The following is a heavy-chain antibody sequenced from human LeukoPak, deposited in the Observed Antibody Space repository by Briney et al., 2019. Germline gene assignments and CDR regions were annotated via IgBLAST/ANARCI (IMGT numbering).Heavy chain of an antibody. CDR1: GFTFSSYG. V-gene: IGHV3-30*18. D-gene: IGHD4-11*01. Sequence: GRSLRLSCAASGFTFSSYGMHWVRQAPGKGLEWVAVISYDGSNKYYADSVKGRFTISRDNSKNTLYLQMNSLRAEDTAVYYCAKDSPDYRPFEYWGQGTLVTVSS. J-gene: IGHJ4*02. CDR2: ISYDGSNK. CDR3: AKDSPDYRPFEY.